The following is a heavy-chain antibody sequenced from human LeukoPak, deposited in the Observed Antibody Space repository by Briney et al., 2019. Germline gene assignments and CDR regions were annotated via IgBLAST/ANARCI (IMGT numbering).Heavy chain of an antibody. CDR3: AKAPVTTCRGAFCYPFDY. D-gene: IGHD2-15*01. CDR1: GFTFSTYA. CDR2: ISDTGNT. V-gene: IGHV3-23*01. J-gene: IGHJ4*02. Sequence: GGSLRLSCTASGFTFSTYAMSWVRQAPGKGLEWVSAISDTGNTYHADSVKGRFTISRDSSKNTLFLQMNRLRPEDAAVYYCAKAPVTTCRGAFCYPFDYWGLGTLVTVSS.